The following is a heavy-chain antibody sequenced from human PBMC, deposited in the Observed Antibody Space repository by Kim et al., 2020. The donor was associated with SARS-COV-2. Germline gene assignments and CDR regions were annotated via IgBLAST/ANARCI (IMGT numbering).Heavy chain of an antibody. V-gene: IGHV4-30-4*01. CDR3: ARGGPNIAADVGWSDS. Sequence: SETLSLTCTVSGCSISSGDYYWSWIRQPPGKGLEWIGYIYYSGRTYYNPSLKSRVTISVNTSNKQFSLKLSSVTAADTAVYYCARGGPNIAADVGWSDSWGQGTLVTVSS. CDR1: GCSISSGDYY. J-gene: IGHJ5*01. CDR2: IYYSGRT. D-gene: IGHD6-13*01.